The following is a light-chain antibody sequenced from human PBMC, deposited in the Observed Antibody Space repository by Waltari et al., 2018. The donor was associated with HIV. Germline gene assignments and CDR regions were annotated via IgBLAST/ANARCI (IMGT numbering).Light chain of an antibody. Sequence: QSVLTQTPSMSGTPGQRVTISCSGRPSNVGSNYVYWYQQFPGTTPGLVIHTNKQRPSGVPDRFSASKSGTSAFLAINSLRSEDEAIYFCAAWEDGLDTPVFGGGTSLTVL. V-gene: IGLV1-47*01. CDR1: PSNVGSNY. CDR3: AAWEDGLDTPV. CDR2: TNK. J-gene: IGLJ2*01.